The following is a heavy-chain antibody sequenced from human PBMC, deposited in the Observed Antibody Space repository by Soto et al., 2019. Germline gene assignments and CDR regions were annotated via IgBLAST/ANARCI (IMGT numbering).Heavy chain of an antibody. CDR1: GGTFSSYA. V-gene: IGHV1-3*01. D-gene: IGHD2-2*01. J-gene: IGHJ3*02. CDR2: INAGNGNT. CDR3: ARDGDIVVVPAKNAFDI. Sequence: GASVKVSCKASGGTFSSYAISWVRQAPGQGLEWMGWINAGNGNTKYSQKFQGRVTITRDTSASTAYMELSSLRSEDTAVYYCARDGDIVVVPAKNAFDIWGQGTMVTVSS.